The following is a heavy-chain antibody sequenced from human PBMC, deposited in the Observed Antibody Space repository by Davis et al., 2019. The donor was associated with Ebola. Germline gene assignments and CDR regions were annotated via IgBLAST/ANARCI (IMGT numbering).Heavy chain of an antibody. CDR1: GCSISRGGSY. Sequence: LRLSCTVSGCSISRGGSYWTWIRQHPGKGLEWIGYIYYSGSTYYKPSLKSRVTISLDTSKNQFSLNLSSVTAADTAVYYCARDLRYDSSGSDYYFYMDVWGKGTTVTVSS. CDR2: IYYSGST. D-gene: IGHD3-22*01. CDR3: ARDLRYDSSGSDYYFYMDV. V-gene: IGHV4-31*03. J-gene: IGHJ6*03.